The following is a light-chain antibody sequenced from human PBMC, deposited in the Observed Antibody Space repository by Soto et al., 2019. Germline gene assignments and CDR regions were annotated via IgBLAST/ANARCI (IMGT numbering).Light chain of an antibody. CDR2: DAS. CDR3: HQRSNWPLS. J-gene: IGKJ4*01. V-gene: IGKV3-11*01. CDR1: QSVFSS. Sequence: EIVLTQSPVTLSLSPGERATLSCRASQSVFSSLAWYQQKPGQAPRLLIYDASTRATAIPASFRGSGSGTDFTLTISSLEPVDFAVYYGHQRSNWPLSFGGGTKVEVK.